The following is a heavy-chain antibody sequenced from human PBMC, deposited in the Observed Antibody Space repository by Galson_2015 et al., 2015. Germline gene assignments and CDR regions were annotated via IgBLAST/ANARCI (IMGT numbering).Heavy chain of an antibody. V-gene: IGHV5-51*03. CDR1: GYSFTSYW. J-gene: IGHJ3*02. D-gene: IGHD3-10*01. CDR2: IYPGDSDT. CDR3: ARRLLWFGESFAFDI. Sequence: QSGAEVKKPGESLKISCKGSGYSFTSYWIGWVRQMPGKGLEWMGIIYPGDSDTRYSPSFQGQVTISADKSISTAYLQWSSLKASDTAMYYCARRLLWFGESFAFDIWGQGTMVTVSS.